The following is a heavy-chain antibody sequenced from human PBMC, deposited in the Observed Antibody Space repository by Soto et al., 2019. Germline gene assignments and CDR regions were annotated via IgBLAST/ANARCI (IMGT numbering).Heavy chain of an antibody. CDR2: ISAYNGNA. CDR1: GYTFTSYG. CDR3: ARDYTLGAGHYDAFDI. Sequence: QVQLVQSGAEVKKPGASVKVSCKASGYTFTSYGISWVRQAPGQGLEWMGWISAYNGNANYAQKRQGRVTMTTDTSPSPGDMELRSLRSDDRAVYYGARDYTLGAGHYDAFDIWGQGTMVTVSS. V-gene: IGHV1-18*01. J-gene: IGHJ3*02. D-gene: IGHD3-16*01.